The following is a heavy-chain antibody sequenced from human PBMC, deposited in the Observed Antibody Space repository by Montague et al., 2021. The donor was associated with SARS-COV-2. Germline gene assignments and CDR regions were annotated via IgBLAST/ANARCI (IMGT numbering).Heavy chain of an antibody. V-gene: IGHV4-34*01. CDR2: INHSGTT. Sequence: SETLSLTCAVYGGSFSGYYWTWIRQSPGKGLEWIAEINHSGTTNYNFNPSLRSRVTIPVDTSKSQFSLKLSSVIAADTGVYYCARWDPQTLTLIGLRGKSASDYWGQGTLVTVSS. D-gene: IGHD4-23*01. J-gene: IGHJ4*02. CDR3: ARWDPQTLTLIGLRGKSASDY. CDR1: GGSFSGYY.